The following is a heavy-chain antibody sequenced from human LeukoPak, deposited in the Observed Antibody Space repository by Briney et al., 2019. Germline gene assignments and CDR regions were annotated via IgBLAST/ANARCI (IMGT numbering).Heavy chain of an antibody. J-gene: IGHJ4*02. CDR1: GFTFSSYE. CDR2: ISSSSSTV. Sequence: GGSLRLSCAASGFTFSSYEMNWVRQAPGKGLEWVSYISSSSSTVYYADSVKGRFTISRDNAKNSLYLQMHSLRAEDTAVYYCARALITMLVVVPFDYWGQGTLVTVSS. V-gene: IGHV3-48*03. CDR3: ARALITMLVVVPFDY. D-gene: IGHD3-22*01.